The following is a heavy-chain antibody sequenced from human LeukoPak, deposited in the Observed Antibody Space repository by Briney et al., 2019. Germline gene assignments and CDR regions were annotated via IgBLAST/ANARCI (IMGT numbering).Heavy chain of an antibody. Sequence: VKPSETLSLTCTVSGVSISSSSYYSGWIRQPPGKGLEWIGSIYYSGSTYYNPSLKSRVTISVDTSKNQFSLKLSSVTAADTAVYYCARTESSGYDPGYWGQGTLVTVSS. V-gene: IGHV4-39*01. J-gene: IGHJ4*02. CDR1: GVSISSSSYY. CDR3: ARTESSGYDPGY. CDR2: IYYSGST. D-gene: IGHD3-22*01.